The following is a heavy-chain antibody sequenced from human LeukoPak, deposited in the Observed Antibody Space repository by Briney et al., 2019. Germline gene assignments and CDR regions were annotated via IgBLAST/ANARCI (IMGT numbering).Heavy chain of an antibody. V-gene: IGHV4-31*03. CDR1: GGSISSGGYY. Sequence: SETLSLTCTVSGGSISSGGYYWTWIRQHPGKGLEWIGYTNYSGNTYYNPSLKSRLTISLDTSNNHFSLKLTSVTAADTAVYYCARGSGYSDFDYWGQGILVTVSS. J-gene: IGHJ4*02. CDR3: ARGSGYSDFDY. CDR2: TNYSGNT. D-gene: IGHD3-22*01.